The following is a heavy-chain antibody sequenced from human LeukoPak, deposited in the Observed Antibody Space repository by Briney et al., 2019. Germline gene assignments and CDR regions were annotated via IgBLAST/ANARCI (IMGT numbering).Heavy chain of an antibody. V-gene: IGHV3-23*01. D-gene: IGHD3-22*01. CDR3: ATRETARGGDSSGRSSGY. Sequence: GGSLRLSCAASGFTFSGYDMSWVRQAPGKGLEWVSAISGSGGSTYYADSVKGRFTISRDNAKNSLYLQMNGLRAEDTAVYYCATRETARGGDSSGRSSGYWGQGTLVTVSS. CDR1: GFTFSGYD. J-gene: IGHJ4*02. CDR2: ISGSGGST.